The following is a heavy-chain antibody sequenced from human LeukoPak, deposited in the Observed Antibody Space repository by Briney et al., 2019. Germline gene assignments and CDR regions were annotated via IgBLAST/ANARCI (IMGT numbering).Heavy chain of an antibody. CDR2: ISSSSSYI. D-gene: IGHD5-24*01. Sequence: GGSLRLSCAASGITFNTYTMNWVRQAPGKGLEWVSSISSSSSYIYYADSVKGRFTISRDNAKNSLYLQMNSLRAEDTAVYYCARDDPEMAAFDIWGQGTMVTVSS. CDR1: GITFNTYT. V-gene: IGHV3-21*01. CDR3: ARDDPEMAAFDI. J-gene: IGHJ3*02.